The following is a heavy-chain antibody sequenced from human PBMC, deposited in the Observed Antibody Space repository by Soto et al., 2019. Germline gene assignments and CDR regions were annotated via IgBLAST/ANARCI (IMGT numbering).Heavy chain of an antibody. Sequence: ASVKVSCKASGYTFTGYYMHWVRQAPGQGLEWMGWINPNSGGTNYAQKFQGWVTMTRDTSISTAYMELSRLRSDDTAVYYSARDRTELGTSAFDIWGQGTMVTVSS. D-gene: IGHD7-27*01. V-gene: IGHV1-2*04. CDR2: INPNSGGT. CDR3: ARDRTELGTSAFDI. J-gene: IGHJ3*02. CDR1: GYTFTGYY.